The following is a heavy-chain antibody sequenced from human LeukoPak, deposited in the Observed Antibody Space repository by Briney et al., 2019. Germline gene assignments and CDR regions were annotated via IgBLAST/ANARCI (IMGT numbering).Heavy chain of an antibody. J-gene: IGHJ4*02. Sequence: SSGKVSCKASGCTFSNYAINWVRQAPGQGLEWMGGITPIFGTANYAQRFQGRVTITADESTSTAYMELSSLRSEDTAVYYCARWAGYCSTTNYYNAFHFWVQGTLVTVSS. CDR1: GCTFSNYA. CDR3: ARWAGYCSTTNYYNAFHF. V-gene: IGHV1-69*13. D-gene: IGHD2-2*01. CDR2: ITPIFGTA.